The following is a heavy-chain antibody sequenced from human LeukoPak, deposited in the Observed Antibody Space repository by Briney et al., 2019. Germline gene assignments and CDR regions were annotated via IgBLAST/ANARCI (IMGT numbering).Heavy chain of an antibody. CDR3: AKERQWELPSYDAFDI. J-gene: IGHJ3*02. V-gene: IGHV3-30*18. Sequence: GGSLRLSCAASGFTFSSYGMHWVRQAPGKGLEWVAVISYDGSNKYYADSVKGRFTISRDNSKNTLYLQMNSLRAEDTAVYYCAKERQWELPSYDAFDIGGQGTMVTVSS. CDR2: ISYDGSNK. D-gene: IGHD1-26*01. CDR1: GFTFSSYG.